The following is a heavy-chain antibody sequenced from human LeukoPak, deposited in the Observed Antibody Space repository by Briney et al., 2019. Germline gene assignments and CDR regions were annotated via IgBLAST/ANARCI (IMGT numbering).Heavy chain of an antibody. Sequence: GASVKVSCKASGYTFTGQFLHWVRQAPGQGLEWMGWINPNSGGTEYAQKFQGRVTMTRDTSVSTAYMELSSIRSDDTAVYYCARGPSTGDFDFWGQGTLVTVSS. CDR2: INPNSGGT. D-gene: IGHD7-27*01. V-gene: IGHV1-2*02. J-gene: IGHJ4*02. CDR1: GYTFTGQF. CDR3: ARGPSTGDFDF.